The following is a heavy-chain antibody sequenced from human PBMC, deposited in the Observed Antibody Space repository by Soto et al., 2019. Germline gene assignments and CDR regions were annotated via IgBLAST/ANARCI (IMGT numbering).Heavy chain of an antibody. J-gene: IGHJ4*02. D-gene: IGHD3-16*01. V-gene: IGHV3-33*01. Sequence: GGSLRLSCAASGFAFSSYGMHWVRQAPGKGLEWVAVIWYDGSNKYYADSVKGRFTISRDNSKNTLYLQMNSLRAEDTAVYYCARDLRFRYYLGYWGQGTLVTVSS. CDR1: GFAFSSYG. CDR2: IWYDGSNK. CDR3: ARDLRFRYYLGY.